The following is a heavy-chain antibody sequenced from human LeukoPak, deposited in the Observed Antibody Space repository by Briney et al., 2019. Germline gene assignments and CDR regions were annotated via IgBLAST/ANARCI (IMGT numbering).Heavy chain of an antibody. J-gene: IGHJ4*02. CDR2: IWYDGSNK. Sequence: GGSLRLFCAASGFTFSTSGMHWVRQAPGKGLEWVAVIWYDGSNKHYAESVKGRFSISRDNSKSTLYLQMNSLRAEDTAVYYCARARGVSTGYRPIDYWGQGTLVTASS. CDR1: GFTFSTSG. CDR3: ARARGVSTGYRPIDY. V-gene: IGHV3-33*01. D-gene: IGHD3-22*01.